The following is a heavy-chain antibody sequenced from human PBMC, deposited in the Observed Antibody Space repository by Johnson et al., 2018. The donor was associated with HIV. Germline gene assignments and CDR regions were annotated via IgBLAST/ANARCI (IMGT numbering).Heavy chain of an antibody. CDR1: GFTFSDYY. CDR2: ISSSGTTV. D-gene: IGHD3-22*01. CDR3: ARDRGYWDAFDI. V-gene: IGHV3-11*04. J-gene: IGHJ3*02. Sequence: QMLLVESGGGLVKPGGSLRLSCAASGFTFSDYYMSWIRQTPGQGLEWVSYISSSGTTVYSADSVTGRFSISRDNAKHSLYLQMNSLRAEDTAVYYCARDRGYWDAFDIWGQGTMVTVSS.